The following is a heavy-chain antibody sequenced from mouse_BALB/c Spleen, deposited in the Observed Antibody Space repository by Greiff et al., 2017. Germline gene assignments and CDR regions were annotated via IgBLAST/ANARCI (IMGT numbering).Heavy chain of an antibody. J-gene: IGHJ4*01. CDR3: ARRNYGSSYGYAMDY. CDR2: IDPSDSYT. Sequence: QVQLQQPGAELVKPGASVKLSCKASGYTFTSYWMHWVKQRPGQGLEWIGEIDPSDSYTNYNQKFKGKATLTVAKSSSTAYMQLSSLTSEDSAVYYCARRNYGSSYGYAMDYWGQGTSVTVSS. CDR1: GYTFTSYW. D-gene: IGHD1-1*01. V-gene: IGHV1-69*02.